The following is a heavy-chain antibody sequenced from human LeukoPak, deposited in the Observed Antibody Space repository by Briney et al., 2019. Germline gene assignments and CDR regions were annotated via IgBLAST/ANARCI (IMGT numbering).Heavy chain of an antibody. D-gene: IGHD3-9*01. CDR2: ISSSGSTI. V-gene: IGHV3-48*03. CDR1: GFTYSSYE. J-gene: IGHJ3*02. Sequence: GGSLRLSCAASGFTYSSYEMNWVRQAPGKGLEWVSYISSSGSTIYYADSVKGRFTISRDNAKNSLYLQMNSLRAEDTAVYYCARGLRYFDWAVDAFDIWGQGTMVTVSS. CDR3: ARGLRYFDWAVDAFDI.